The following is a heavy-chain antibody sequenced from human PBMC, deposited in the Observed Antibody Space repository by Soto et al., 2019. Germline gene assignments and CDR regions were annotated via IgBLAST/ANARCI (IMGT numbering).Heavy chain of an antibody. Sequence: GGSLRLSCAASGFTFSDHYMDWVRQATGKGLEWVGRTRNKANSYTTEYAESVKGRFTISKDDSKNSLYQQMNSLKTDDTAVCYFAANGYYDSFDVWGQGTMVTVSS. D-gene: IGHD2-8*01. V-gene: IGHV3-72*01. CDR3: AANGYYDSFDV. CDR1: GFTFSDHY. CDR2: TRNKANSYTT. J-gene: IGHJ3*01.